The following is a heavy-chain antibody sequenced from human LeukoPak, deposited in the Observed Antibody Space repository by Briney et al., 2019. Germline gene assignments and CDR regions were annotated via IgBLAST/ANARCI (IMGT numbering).Heavy chain of an antibody. CDR3: ARVIYGSGAYFQY. V-gene: IGHV4-34*01. Sequence: SETLSLTCAVYGGSFSGYYWSWIRQPPGKGLEWIGEINHSGSTNYNPSLKSRVTISVDKSKNQFSLRLTSVTAADTAVYYCARVIYGSGAYFQYWGQGSLVTVSS. J-gene: IGHJ4*02. CDR1: GGSFSGYY. CDR2: INHSGST. D-gene: IGHD3-10*01.